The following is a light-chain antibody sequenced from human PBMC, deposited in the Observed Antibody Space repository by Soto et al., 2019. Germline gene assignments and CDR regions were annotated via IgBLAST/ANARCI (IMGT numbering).Light chain of an antibody. CDR1: SSDIGAYDY. Sequence: VLTQPASLSGSPGQSITISCTGTSSDIGAYDYVSWFQQHPGKAPKLMISEVNNRPSGVSNRFSGSKSGNTAYLTISGLQVEDEADYYCSSYTSSSTVVFGGGTKVTVL. CDR2: EVN. V-gene: IGLV2-14*01. J-gene: IGLJ2*01. CDR3: SSYTSSSTVV.